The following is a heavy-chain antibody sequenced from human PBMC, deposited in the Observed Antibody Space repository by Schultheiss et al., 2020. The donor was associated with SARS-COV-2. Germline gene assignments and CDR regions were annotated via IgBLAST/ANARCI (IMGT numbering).Heavy chain of an antibody. Sequence: GSLRLSCAASGFTVSSNYMSWIRQPPGKGLEWIGEINHSGSTNYNPSLKSRVTISVDMSKNQFSLKLSSVTAADTAVYYCARAMVRGLFDYWGQGTLVTVSS. CDR2: INHSGST. D-gene: IGHD3-10*01. J-gene: IGHJ4*02. V-gene: IGHV4-34*08. CDR3: ARAMVRGLFDY. CDR1: GFTVSSNY.